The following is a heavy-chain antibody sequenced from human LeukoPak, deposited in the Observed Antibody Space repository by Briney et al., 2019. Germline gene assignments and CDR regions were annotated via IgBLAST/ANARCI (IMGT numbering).Heavy chain of an antibody. D-gene: IGHD3-22*01. CDR3: ARTGYYDSSGYYYGGLHY. CDR2: INHSGST. Sequence: SETLSLTCAVYGGSFSGYYWSWNRQPPGKGLEWIGEINHSGSTNYNPSLKSRVTISVDTSKNQFSLKLSSVTAADTAVYYCARTGYYDSSGYYYGGLHYWGQGTLATVSS. V-gene: IGHV4-34*01. J-gene: IGHJ4*02. CDR1: GGSFSGYY.